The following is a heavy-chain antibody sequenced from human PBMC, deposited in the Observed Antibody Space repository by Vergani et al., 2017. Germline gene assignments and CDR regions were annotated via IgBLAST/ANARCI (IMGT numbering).Heavy chain of an antibody. Sequence: EVQLLESGGDLVQPGGSLRLSCAASGFTFNHYAMNWVRQAPGKGLEWVSGISGSGGSTYYAGSVKGRFAISRDSSKHTLYLQMNSLSDGDTAVYYCAKANPRNSGYDYLYYYHAMDVWGQGTTVTVSS. J-gene: IGHJ6*02. CDR3: AKANPRNSGYDYLYYYHAMDV. D-gene: IGHD5-12*01. CDR2: ISGSGGST. V-gene: IGHV3-23*01. CDR1: GFTFNHYA.